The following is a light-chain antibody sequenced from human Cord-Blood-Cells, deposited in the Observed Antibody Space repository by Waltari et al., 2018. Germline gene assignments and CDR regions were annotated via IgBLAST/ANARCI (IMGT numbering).Light chain of an antibody. V-gene: IGLV3-25*02. Sequence: SYELTQPPSVSVSPGQTARITCSGDELPKQYASWYQQKPGQAPVLVIYKDSGRPSGIPERFSGSSSGTTVTLTISGVQAEDEADYYCQSADSSGTYVVFGGGTKLTVL. CDR3: QSADSSGTYVV. J-gene: IGLJ2*01. CDR1: ELPKQY. CDR2: KDS.